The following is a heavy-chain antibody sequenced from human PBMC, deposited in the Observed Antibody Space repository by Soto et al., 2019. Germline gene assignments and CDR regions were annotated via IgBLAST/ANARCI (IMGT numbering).Heavy chain of an antibody. V-gene: IGHV5-10-1*01. CDR2: IDPSDSYT. J-gene: IGHJ4*02. Sequence: PGESLKISCKGSGYSFTSYWISWVRQMPGKGLEWMGRIDPSDSYTNYSPSFQGHVTISADKSISTAYLQWSSLKASDTAMYYCASQPEYYYDSSGYYYLPFWGQGTLVTVSS. CDR3: ASQPEYYYDSSGYYYLPF. D-gene: IGHD3-22*01. CDR1: GYSFTSYW.